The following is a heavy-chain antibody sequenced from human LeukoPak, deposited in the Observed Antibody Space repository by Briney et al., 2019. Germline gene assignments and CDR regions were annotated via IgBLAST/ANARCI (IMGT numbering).Heavy chain of an antibody. CDR3: ERGKASGEYSPYGLDAFDI. D-gene: IGHD5-12*01. CDR1: GFTFSNYG. CDR2: IWDDGSTK. V-gene: IGHV3-33*01. J-gene: IGHJ3*02. Sequence: GRSLRLSCAASGFTFSNYGIHWVRQAPGKGLEWVAVIWDDGSTKYYADSVKGRFTISRDNSQNMLYLHMNSLRGEDTDVYYCERGKASGEYSPYGLDAFDIWGQGTMVTVSS.